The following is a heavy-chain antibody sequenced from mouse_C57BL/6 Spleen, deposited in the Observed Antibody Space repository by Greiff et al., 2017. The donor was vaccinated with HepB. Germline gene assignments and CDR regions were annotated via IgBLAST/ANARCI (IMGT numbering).Heavy chain of an antibody. Sequence: EVQLVESGGGLVQPGGSLKLSCAASGFPFSDYYMYWVRQTPEKRLEWVAYISNGGGSTYYPDTVKGRFTISRDNAKNTLYLQMSRLKSEDTAMYYCARVYGSSYGYFDVWGTGTTVTVSS. CDR1: GFPFSDYY. CDR2: ISNGGGST. CDR3: ARVYGSSYGYFDV. D-gene: IGHD1-1*01. V-gene: IGHV5-12*01. J-gene: IGHJ1*03.